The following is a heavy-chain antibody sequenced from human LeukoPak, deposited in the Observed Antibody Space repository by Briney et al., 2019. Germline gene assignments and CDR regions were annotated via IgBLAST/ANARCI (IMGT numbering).Heavy chain of an antibody. CDR3: ARGSGSDEIDY. CDR1: GFTFRSYW. J-gene: IGHJ4*02. V-gene: IGHV3-74*01. D-gene: IGHD1-26*01. CDR2: INSEGSST. Sequence: GGSLRLSCAASGFTFRSYWMHWVRQAPGKGLVWVSRINSEGSSTSFEDSVKGRFTISRDNAKNTLYLQMNSLRAEDTAVYYCARGSGSDEIDYWGQGTLVTVSS.